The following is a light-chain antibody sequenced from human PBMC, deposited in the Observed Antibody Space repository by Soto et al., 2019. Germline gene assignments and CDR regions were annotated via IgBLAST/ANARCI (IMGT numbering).Light chain of an antibody. J-gene: IGKJ5*01. V-gene: IGKV1-9*01. CDR3: QQLNSYLIT. Sequence: DIQLTQSPSFLSASVGDRVTITCRASQGISSYLAWYQQKPGKAPKLLIYAASTLQSGVPSRFSGSGSGTEFTLTISSLQPEDFATYYCQQLNSYLITFGQGHDWRL. CDR1: QGISSY. CDR2: AAS.